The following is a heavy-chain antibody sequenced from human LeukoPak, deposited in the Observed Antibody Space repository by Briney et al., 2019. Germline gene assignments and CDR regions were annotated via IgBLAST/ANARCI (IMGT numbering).Heavy chain of an antibody. CDR1: GYSFTSYW. CDR2: IYPGDSDT. J-gene: IGHJ3*02. D-gene: IGHD2-15*01. V-gene: IGHV5-51*01. Sequence: GESLKISRKGSGYSFTSYWIGWVRQMPGKGLEWMGIIYPGDSDTRYSPSFQGQVTISADKSISTAYLQWSSLKASDTAMYYCARTFPYCSGGGCYGDAFDIWGQGTMVTVSS. CDR3: ARTFPYCSGGGCYGDAFDI.